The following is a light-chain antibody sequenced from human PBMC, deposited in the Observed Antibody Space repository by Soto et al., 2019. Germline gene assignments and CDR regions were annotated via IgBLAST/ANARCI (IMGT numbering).Light chain of an antibody. CDR3: QLRSNWPSLT. Sequence: EIVLTQSPATLPLSPGERATLSCRASQSVGNSLAWYRQKPGQAPRLLIYDASNRAAGVPARFSGSASGTDFTLTISSLEPEDFAIYYCQLRSNWPSLTFGGGTKVDIK. CDR1: QSVGNS. V-gene: IGKV3-11*01. CDR2: DAS. J-gene: IGKJ4*01.